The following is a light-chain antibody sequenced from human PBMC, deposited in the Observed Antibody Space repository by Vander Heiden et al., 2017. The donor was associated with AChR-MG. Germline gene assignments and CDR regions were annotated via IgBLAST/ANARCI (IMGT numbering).Light chain of an antibody. CDR1: ALPKQY. CDR2: EDS. J-gene: IGLJ2*01. Sequence: SYELTQPPPVSVSPRQTARITCSGDALPKQYAYWYQQKPGQAPVLVIYEDSERPSGIPERFSGSSSGTTVTLTISGVQAEDEADYYCQSADSSGTYGVFGGGTKLTVL. CDR3: QSADSSGTYGV. V-gene: IGLV3-25*03.